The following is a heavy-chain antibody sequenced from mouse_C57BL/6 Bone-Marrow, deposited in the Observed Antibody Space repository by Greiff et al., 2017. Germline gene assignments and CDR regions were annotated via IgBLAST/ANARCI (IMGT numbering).Heavy chain of an antibody. J-gene: IGHJ1*03. CDR2: IYPGSGCT. D-gene: IGHD2-5*01. CDR3: AKPYYSNYWYFEV. V-gene: IGHV1-55*01. Sequence: QVQLQQPGAELVKPGASVKMSCKASGYTFTSYWITWVKQRPGQGLEWIGDIYPGSGCTNYNEKFKSKATVTVDNSSSTAYIQLSSLTSEDSAVYDCAKPYYSNYWYFEVWGRGTTVTVSS. CDR1: GYTFTSYW.